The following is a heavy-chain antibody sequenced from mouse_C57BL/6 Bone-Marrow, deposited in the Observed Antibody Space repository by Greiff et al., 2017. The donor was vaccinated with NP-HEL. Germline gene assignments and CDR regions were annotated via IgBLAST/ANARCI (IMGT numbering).Heavy chain of an antibody. CDR2: IHPNSGST. Sequence: QVQLQQPGAELVKPGASVKLSCKASGYTFTSYWLHWVKQRPGQGLEWIGMIHPNSGSTNSNEKFQSKATLTVDKSSSTAYNQLSSLTSEDSAVYYCARAYGNFGYYYAMDYWGQGTSVTVSS. CDR3: ARAYGNFGYYYAMDY. D-gene: IGHD2-1*01. CDR1: GYTFTSYW. J-gene: IGHJ4*01. V-gene: IGHV1-64*01.